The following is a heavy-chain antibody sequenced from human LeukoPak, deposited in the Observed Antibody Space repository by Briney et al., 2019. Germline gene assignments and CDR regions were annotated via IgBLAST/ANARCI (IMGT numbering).Heavy chain of an antibody. CDR3: ARDSYSSGWFEWFDP. J-gene: IGHJ5*02. D-gene: IGHD6-19*01. CDR2: IYTSGGT. Sequence: PSETLSLTCTVPGGSISSRSDYWSWIRQPAGKGLEWIGHIYTSGGTNYNPSLESRVTISVDTSKNQFSLKLNSVTAADTAVYYCARDSYSSGWFEWFDPWGQGTLVTVSS. CDR1: GGSISSRSDY. V-gene: IGHV4-61*09.